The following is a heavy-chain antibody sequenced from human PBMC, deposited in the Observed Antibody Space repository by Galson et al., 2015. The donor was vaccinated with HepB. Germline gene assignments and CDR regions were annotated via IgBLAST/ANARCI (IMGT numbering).Heavy chain of an antibody. CDR1: GSTFTSYA. D-gene: IGHD4-17*01. CDR3: ARAYGDGLEFAY. Sequence: SVKVSCKASGSTFTSYAMNWVRQAPGQGLEWMGWINTNTGNPTYAQGFTGRFVFPLDTSVSTAYLHISSLKAEDTAVYYCARAYGDGLEFAYGAQGTLAAASS. CDR2: INTNTGNP. V-gene: IGHV7-4-1*02. J-gene: IGHJ4*02.